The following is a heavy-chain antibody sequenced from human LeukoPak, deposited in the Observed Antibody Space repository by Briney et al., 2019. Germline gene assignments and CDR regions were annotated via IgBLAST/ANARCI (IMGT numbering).Heavy chain of an antibody. D-gene: IGHD3-22*01. CDR3: ARDHLTYYYDSSGSIY. V-gene: IGHV1-69*05. J-gene: IGHJ4*02. CDR2: IIPIFGTA. Sequence: SVKVSCKASGGTFSSYAISWVRQAPGQGLEWMGGIIPIFGTANYAQKFQGRVTITTDESTSTAYMKLSSLRSEDTAVYYCARDHLTYYYDSSGSIYWGQGTLVTVSS. CDR1: GGTFSSYA.